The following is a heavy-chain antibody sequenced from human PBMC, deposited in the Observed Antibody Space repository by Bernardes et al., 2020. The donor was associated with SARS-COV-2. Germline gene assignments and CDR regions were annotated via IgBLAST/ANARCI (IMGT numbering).Heavy chain of an antibody. D-gene: IGHD3-3*01. CDR3: ARGSDYYDFWSGYGHWYFDL. CDR2: INHSGST. J-gene: IGHJ2*01. Sequence: SETLSLTCAVYGGSFSGYYWSWIRQPPGKGLEWIGEINHSGSTNYNPSLKSRVTISVDTSKNQFSLKLSSVTAADTAVYYCARGSDYYDFWSGYGHWYFDLWGRGTLVTVSS. CDR1: GGSFSGYY. V-gene: IGHV4-34*01.